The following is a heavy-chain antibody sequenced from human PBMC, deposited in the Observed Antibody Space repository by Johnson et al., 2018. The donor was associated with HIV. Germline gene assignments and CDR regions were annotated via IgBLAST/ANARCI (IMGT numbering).Heavy chain of an antibody. Sequence: VQLVESGGGLVQTGGSLRLSCAASGFSLSNYWMSWVRQAPGKGLEWVSAISGSGGSTYYADSVRCRFTLSRDNSKNTVYLQMNSLRAEDTAVYYCAKDQYRKLTTVAGIWGQGTMVTVSS. CDR2: ISGSGGST. V-gene: IGHV3-23*04. CDR1: GFSLSNYW. J-gene: IGHJ3*02. D-gene: IGHD4-17*01. CDR3: AKDQYRKLTTVAGI.